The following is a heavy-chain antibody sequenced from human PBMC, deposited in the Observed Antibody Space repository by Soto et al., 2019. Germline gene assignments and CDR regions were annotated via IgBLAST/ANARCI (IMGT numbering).Heavy chain of an antibody. CDR1: GGTFSTFP. CDR2: ILPVSGTT. D-gene: IGHD1-7*01. V-gene: IGHV1-69*12. Sequence: QVQLLQSGAEVKKPGSSVKVSCKSSGGTFSTFPINWVRQAPGQGLEWMGAILPVSGTTNYAQKFQGRVTFSADESTTTAYMEVSSLRSEDTAVYYCARDRTGTTLGYFDYWGQGTRVTVSS. J-gene: IGHJ4*02. CDR3: ARDRTGTTLGYFDY.